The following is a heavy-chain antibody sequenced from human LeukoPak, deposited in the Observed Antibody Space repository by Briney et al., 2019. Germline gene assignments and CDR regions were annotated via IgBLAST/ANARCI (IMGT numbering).Heavy chain of an antibody. CDR3: ASNRGIYGDFYFDY. V-gene: IGHV3-66*01. CDR2: IYSGGST. J-gene: IGHJ4*02. Sequence: GGSLRLSCAASGFTVSSNYMSWVRQAPGKGLEWVSVIYSGGSTYYADSMKGRFTISRDNSKNTLYLQMNSLRAEDTAVYYCASNRGIYGDFYFDYWGQGTLVTVSS. CDR1: GFTVSSNY. D-gene: IGHD4-17*01.